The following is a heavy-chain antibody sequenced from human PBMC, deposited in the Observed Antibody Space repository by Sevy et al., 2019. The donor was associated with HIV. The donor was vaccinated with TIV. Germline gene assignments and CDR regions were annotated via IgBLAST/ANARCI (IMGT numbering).Heavy chain of an antibody. CDR3: RGVGTTTAFDY. Sequence: GGSLRLSCAASGFTFSDYYMSWIRQAPGKGLEWVSYISSSGSTIYYADSVKGRVTISRDNFRRMVDLQMNSLRAEDTAIYYCRGVGTTTAFDYWGQGTLVTVSS. J-gene: IGHJ4*02. CDR1: GFTFSDYY. V-gene: IGHV3-11*01. CDR2: ISSSGSTI. D-gene: IGHD1-26*01.